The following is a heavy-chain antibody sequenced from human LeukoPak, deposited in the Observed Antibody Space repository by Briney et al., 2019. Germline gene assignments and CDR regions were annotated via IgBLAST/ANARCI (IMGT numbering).Heavy chain of an antibody. CDR3: ASGWLQSHDAFDI. D-gene: IGHD5-24*01. CDR2: IIPILGIA. V-gene: IGHV1-69*02. Sequence: SVKVSCKASGGTFSSYTISWVRQAPGQGLEWMGRIIPILGIANYAQKFQGRVTTTADKSTSTAYMELSSLRSEDTAVYYCASGWLQSHDAFDIWGQGTMVTVSS. CDR1: GGTFSSYT. J-gene: IGHJ3*02.